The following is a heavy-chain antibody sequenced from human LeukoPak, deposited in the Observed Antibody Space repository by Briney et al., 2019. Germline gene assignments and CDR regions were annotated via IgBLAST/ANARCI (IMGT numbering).Heavy chain of an antibody. V-gene: IGHV4-39*01. Sequence: SETLSLTCTVSGGSISSSSYYWGWIRQPPGKGLEWIGSISHTGSTYYNPSLKSRVTISVDTSKNQFSLKLSSVTATDTAVYYCARRGDYYGYYYMDVWGKGTTVTISS. CDR3: ARRGDYYGYYYMDV. J-gene: IGHJ6*03. CDR2: ISHTGST. D-gene: IGHD3-10*01. CDR1: GGSISSSSYY.